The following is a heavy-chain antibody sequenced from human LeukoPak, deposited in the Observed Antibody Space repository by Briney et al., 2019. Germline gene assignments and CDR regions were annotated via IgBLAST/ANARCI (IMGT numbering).Heavy chain of an antibody. J-gene: IGHJ4*02. V-gene: IGHV5-51*01. D-gene: IGHD5-24*01. Sequence: GESLKISCYSSGYSFTTYSIGWVRQMPGKGLEWMGIIYTDDSDIRYGPSFQGQVTISADMSTNIAHLQWRSLKASDTAMYYCARQSQPRRDGVNNFDYWGQGTLVTVSS. CDR2: IYTDDSDI. CDR1: GYSFTTYS. CDR3: ARQSQPRRDGVNNFDY.